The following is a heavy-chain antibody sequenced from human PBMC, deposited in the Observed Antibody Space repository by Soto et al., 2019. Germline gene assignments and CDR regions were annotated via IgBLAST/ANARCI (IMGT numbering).Heavy chain of an antibody. Sequence: GGSLRLSCAASGFTFSGSAMHWVRQASGKGLEWVGRIRSKANSYATAYAASVKGRFTISKDDSKNTAYLQMNSLKTEDTAVYYCTRHRSPGYCSGGSCYSVIHGMDVWGQGTTVTVSS. V-gene: IGHV3-73*01. CDR1: GFTFSGSA. CDR2: IRSKANSYAT. J-gene: IGHJ6*02. D-gene: IGHD2-15*01. CDR3: TRHRSPGYCSGGSCYSVIHGMDV.